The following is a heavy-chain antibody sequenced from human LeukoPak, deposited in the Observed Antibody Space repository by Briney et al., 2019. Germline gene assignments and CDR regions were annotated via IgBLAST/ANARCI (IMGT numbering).Heavy chain of an antibody. V-gene: IGHV1-2*02. CDR2: INPNSGGT. CDR3: ARVYCSSTSCYISAFDI. Sequence: ASVKVSCKASGYTFTGYYMHWVRQAPGQGLEWMGWINPNSGGTNYAQKFQGRVTMTRDTSISTAYMELSRLRSDDTAVYYCARVYCSSTSCYISAFDIWGQGTMVTVSS. CDR1: GYTFTGYY. D-gene: IGHD2-2*02. J-gene: IGHJ3*02.